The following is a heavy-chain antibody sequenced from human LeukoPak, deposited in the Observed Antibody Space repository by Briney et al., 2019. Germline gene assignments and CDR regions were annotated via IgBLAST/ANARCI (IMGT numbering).Heavy chain of an antibody. Sequence: GASVKVSCKASGYTFTSYDINWVRQATGQGLEWMGWMNPNSGNTGYAQKFQGRVTMTRNTSISTAYMELSSLRSEDTAVYYCARPISSRRFKDYGMDVWGQGTTVTVSS. D-gene: IGHD6-13*01. CDR1: GYTFTSYD. CDR3: ARPISSRRFKDYGMDV. V-gene: IGHV1-8*01. J-gene: IGHJ6*02. CDR2: MNPNSGNT.